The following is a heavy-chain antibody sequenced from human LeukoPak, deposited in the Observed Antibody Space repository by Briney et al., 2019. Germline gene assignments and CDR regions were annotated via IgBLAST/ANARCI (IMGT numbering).Heavy chain of an antibody. Sequence: GGSLRLSCAASGFTFSNAWMNWVRQAPGKGREWVCRIKSKTDGGTTDYAAPVKGRLTISRDDSKNTLYLQMNSLKTEDTAVYYCTTAERPYDYSNYWGQGTLVTVSS. D-gene: IGHD4-11*01. J-gene: IGHJ4*02. CDR3: TTAERPYDYSNY. CDR2: IKSKTDGGTT. V-gene: IGHV3-15*01. CDR1: GFTFSNAW.